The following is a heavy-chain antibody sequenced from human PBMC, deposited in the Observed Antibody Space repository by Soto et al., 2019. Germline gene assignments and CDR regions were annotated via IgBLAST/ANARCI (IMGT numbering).Heavy chain of an antibody. CDR1: GYTFRNYG. CDR2: ISPYNGNT. Sequence: QVQLVQSGAEVKRPGASVKVSCKASGYTFRNYGITWVRQAPGQGLEWMAWISPYNGNTNYAQELQGRVTMTTETATHTASMEPRSLTPEDRAMYSCPGSLVSGADFRRAYNGADFEWWSQGPLVTVSS. CDR3: PGSLVSGADFRRAYNGADFEW. V-gene: IGHV1-18*01. D-gene: IGHD3-3*01. J-gene: IGHJ4*02.